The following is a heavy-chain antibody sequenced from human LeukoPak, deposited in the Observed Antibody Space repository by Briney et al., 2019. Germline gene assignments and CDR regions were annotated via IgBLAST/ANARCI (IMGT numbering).Heavy chain of an antibody. J-gene: IGHJ5*02. V-gene: IGHV4-4*07. D-gene: IGHD2-15*01. CDR3: ARGGGYCSGGSCFFDP. CDR2: IYTSGST. CDR1: GGSISSYY. Sequence: SETLSLTCTVSGGSISSYYWSWIRQPAGKGLEWIGRIYTSGSTNYNPSLTSRVTMSVDTSKNQFSLKLSSVTAADTAVYYCARGGGYCSGGSCFFDPWGQGTLVTVSS.